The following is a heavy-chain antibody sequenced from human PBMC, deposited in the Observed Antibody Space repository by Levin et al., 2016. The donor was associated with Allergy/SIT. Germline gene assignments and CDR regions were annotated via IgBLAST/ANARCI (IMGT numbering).Heavy chain of an antibody. CDR2: IWYDGSNK. J-gene: IGHJ6*02. CDR1: GFTFSSYG. D-gene: IGHD4-11*01. Sequence: GESLKISCAASGFTFSSYGMHWVRQAPGKGLEWVAVIWYDGSNKYYADSVKGRFTISRDNSKNTLYLQMNSLRAEDTALYYCARRLHRGYGMDVWGQGTTVTVSS. CDR3: ARRLHRGYGMDV. V-gene: IGHV3-33*01.